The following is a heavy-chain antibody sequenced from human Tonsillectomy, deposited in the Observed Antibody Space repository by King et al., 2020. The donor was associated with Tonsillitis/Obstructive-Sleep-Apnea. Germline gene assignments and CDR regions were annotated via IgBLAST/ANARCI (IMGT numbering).Heavy chain of an antibody. CDR3: ARTAVVPAATYYYMDV. V-gene: IGHV4-39*01. CDR1: GGSISSSSYY. Sequence: QLQESGPGLVKPSETLSLTCTVSGGSISSSSYYWGWIRQPPGKGREWIGSIYYSGSTYYNPSLKSRVTISVDTSKNQFSLKLSSVTAADTAVYYCARTAVVPAATYYYMDVWGKGTTVTVSS. J-gene: IGHJ6*03. CDR2: IYYSGST. D-gene: IGHD2-2*01.